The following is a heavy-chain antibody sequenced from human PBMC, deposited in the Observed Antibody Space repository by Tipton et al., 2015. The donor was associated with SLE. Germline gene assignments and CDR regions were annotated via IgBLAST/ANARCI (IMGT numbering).Heavy chain of an antibody. CDR2: IYYSGST. V-gene: IGHV4-59*12. CDR3: AREPRSGYHDY. J-gene: IGHJ4*02. CDR1: GASISSYY. Sequence: GLVKPSETLSLTCTVSGASISSYYWSWIRQPPGKGLDWIGYIYYSGSTIHNPSLKSRVTMSVDTSKNQFSLKLSSVTAADTAVYYCAREPRSGYHDYWGQGTLVIVSS. D-gene: IGHD3-3*01.